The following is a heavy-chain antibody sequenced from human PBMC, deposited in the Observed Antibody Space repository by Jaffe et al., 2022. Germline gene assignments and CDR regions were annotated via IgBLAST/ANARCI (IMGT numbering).Heavy chain of an antibody. J-gene: IGHJ1*01. CDR1: GFGFSFVW. V-gene: IGHV3-15*01. D-gene: IGHD4-17*01. Sequence: HLVESGGGLVTPGGSLRLSCAASGFGFSFVWMSWVRQLPGKGLEWVGRIKSKTDGGTADYAAPVKGRFTISRDDSKNTLYLQMNSLKTEDTAMYYCTTIYNTVTTPAEYFHRWGQGTLVTVSS. CDR3: TTIYNTVTTPAEYFHR. CDR2: IKSKTDGGTA.